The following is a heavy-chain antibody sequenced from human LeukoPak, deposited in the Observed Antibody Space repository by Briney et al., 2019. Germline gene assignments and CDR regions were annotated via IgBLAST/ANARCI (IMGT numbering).Heavy chain of an antibody. CDR1: GSSVSTFY. V-gene: IGHV4-59*02. D-gene: IGHD5-18*01. CDR3: AREGDSYGPYNNWFDP. J-gene: IGHJ5*02. Sequence: SETLSLTCIVSGSSVSTFYWSWLRQSPGTGLEWIGFVHDTGSTAYNPSLKSRVTISLETSKNQLSLMLTSVTAADTAMYYCAREGDSYGPYNNWFDPWGQGTLVTVSS. CDR2: VHDTGST.